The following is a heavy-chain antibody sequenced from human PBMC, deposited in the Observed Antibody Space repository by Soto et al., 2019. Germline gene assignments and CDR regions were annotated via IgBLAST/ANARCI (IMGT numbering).Heavy chain of an antibody. D-gene: IGHD3-10*01. V-gene: IGHV4-59*01. J-gene: IGHJ6*02. CDR2: IYYSGST. Sequence: PSETLSLTCTVSGGSISSYYWSWIRQPPGKGLEWIGYIYYSGSTNYNPSLKSRVTISVDTSKNQFPLKLSSVTAADTAVYYCARGRGSGSSFYYYGMDVWGQGTTVTVS. CDR1: GGSISSYY. CDR3: ARGRGSGSSFYYYGMDV.